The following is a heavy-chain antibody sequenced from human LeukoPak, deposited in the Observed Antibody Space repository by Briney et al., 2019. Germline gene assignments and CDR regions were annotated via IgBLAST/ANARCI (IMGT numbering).Heavy chain of an antibody. CDR3: ARRAGAYSHPYDY. J-gene: IGHJ4*02. CDR2: IRSDGSNK. D-gene: IGHD4/OR15-4a*01. V-gene: IGHV3-30*02. Sequence: GGSLRLSCGASAFTCSSYGMHWVRQAPGKGLEWVAFIRSDGSNKYYPDSVKGRFTISRDSFKNTLYLQMNSLRPEDTAVYYCARRAGAYSHPYDYWGQGTLVTVSS. CDR1: AFTCSSYG.